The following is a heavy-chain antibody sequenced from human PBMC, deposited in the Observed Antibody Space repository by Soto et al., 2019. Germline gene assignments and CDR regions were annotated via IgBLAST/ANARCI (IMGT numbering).Heavy chain of an antibody. CDR3: ARGGSGYGGNSVIPYYFDY. J-gene: IGHJ4*02. CDR1: GGSISSGDYY. D-gene: IGHD4-17*01. CDR2: IYYSGST. V-gene: IGHV4-30-4*01. Sequence: QVQLQESGPGLVKPSQTLSLTCTVSGGSISSGDYYWSWIRQPPGKGLEWIGYIYYSGSTYYNPSLKSRVTISLDPSKNQCSLKLSSVTAADTAVYYCARGGSGYGGNSVIPYYFDYWGQGTLVTVSS.